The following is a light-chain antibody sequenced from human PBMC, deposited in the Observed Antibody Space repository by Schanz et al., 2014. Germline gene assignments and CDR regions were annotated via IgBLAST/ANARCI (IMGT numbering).Light chain of an antibody. CDR1: QSVYANF. CDR2: DAS. J-gene: IGKJ4*01. CDR3: QRYGS. V-gene: IGKV3-20*01. Sequence: EIVLTQSPGTLSLSPGERATLSCRASQSVYANFLAWYQQKPGQAPRLLIYDASNRATGIPARFSGSGSGTDFTLTISSLQPEDIATYYCQRYGSFGGGTKVDIK.